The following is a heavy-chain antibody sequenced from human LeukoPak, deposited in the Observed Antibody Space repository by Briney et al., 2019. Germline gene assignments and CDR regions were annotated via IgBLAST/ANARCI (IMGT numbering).Heavy chain of an antibody. D-gene: IGHD2-2*03. CDR3: ARDMGIVVVPAAIDY. J-gene: IGHJ4*02. Sequence: GGSLRLSCAASGFTFSSYAMHWVRQAPGKGLEYVSAISSNGGSTYYANSVKGRFTISRDNSKNTLYLQMGSLRAEDMAVYYCARDMGIVVVPAAIDYWGQGTRVTVSS. CDR1: GFTFSSYA. CDR2: ISSNGGST. V-gene: IGHV3-64*01.